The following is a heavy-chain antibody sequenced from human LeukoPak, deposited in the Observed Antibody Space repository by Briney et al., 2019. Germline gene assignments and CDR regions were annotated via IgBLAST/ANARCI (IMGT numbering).Heavy chain of an antibody. CDR2: INHSGST. V-gene: IGHV4-34*01. Sequence: SETLSLTCAVYGGSFSGYYWSWIRQPPGKGLEWIGEINHSGSTNYNPSLKSRVTISVDTSKNQFSLKLSSVTAADTAVYYCARIENGVIDYWGQGTLVTVSS. D-gene: IGHD3-16*02. CDR1: GGSFSGYY. J-gene: IGHJ4*02. CDR3: ARIENGVIDY.